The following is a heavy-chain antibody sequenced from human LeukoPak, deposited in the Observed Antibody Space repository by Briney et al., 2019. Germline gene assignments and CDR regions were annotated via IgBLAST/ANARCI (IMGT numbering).Heavy chain of an antibody. CDR1: GYTFTSYY. CDR2: INPSGGST. D-gene: IGHD3-22*01. Sequence: GVSVKVSCKASGYTFTSYYMHWVRQAPGQGLEWMGIINPSGGSTSYAQKFQGRVTMTRDTSISTAYMELSRLRSDDTAVYYCARGRYYYDSSGCFNYWGQGTLVTVSS. V-gene: IGHV1-46*01. CDR3: ARGRYYYDSSGCFNY. J-gene: IGHJ4*02.